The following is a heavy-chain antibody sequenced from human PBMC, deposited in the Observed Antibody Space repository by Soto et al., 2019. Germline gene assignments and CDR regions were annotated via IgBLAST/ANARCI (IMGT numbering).Heavy chain of an antibody. J-gene: IGHJ6*02. D-gene: IGHD4-4*01. V-gene: IGHV3-53*01. CDR3: ARDLQYGPYYYYGMDV. CDR1: GFTVSSNY. Sequence: GSLRLCCAASGFTVSSNYMSWVRQAPGKGLEWVSVIYSGGSTYYADSVKGRFTISRDNSKNTLYLQMNSLRAEDTAVYYCARDLQYGPYYYYGMDVWGQGTTVTVSS. CDR2: IYSGGST.